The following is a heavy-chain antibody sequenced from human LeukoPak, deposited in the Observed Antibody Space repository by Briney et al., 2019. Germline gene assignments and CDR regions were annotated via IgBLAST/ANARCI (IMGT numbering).Heavy chain of an antibody. CDR3: ARARWYSCDY. Sequence: GGSLRLSCAASGFTFSSYAMHWVRQAPGKGLEWVAVISYDGSNKYYADSVKGRFTISRDNSKNTLYLQMNSLRGEDTAVYYCARARWYSCDYWGQGTLVTVSS. J-gene: IGHJ4*02. CDR1: GFTFSSYA. CDR2: ISYDGSNK. V-gene: IGHV3-30*04. D-gene: IGHD5-24*01.